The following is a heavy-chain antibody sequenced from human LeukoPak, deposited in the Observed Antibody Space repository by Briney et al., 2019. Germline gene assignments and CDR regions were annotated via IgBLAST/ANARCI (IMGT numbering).Heavy chain of an antibody. CDR1: GFTFSSYA. Sequence: PGRSLRLSCAASGFTFSSYAMHWVRQAPGKGLEWVAVISYDGSNKYYADSVKGRFTISRDNSKNTLYLQMNSLRAEDTAVYYCARATNYYYDSSGYAPDFDYWGQGTLVTVSS. CDR3: ARATNYYYDSSGYAPDFDY. V-gene: IGHV3-30*04. D-gene: IGHD3-22*01. J-gene: IGHJ4*02. CDR2: ISYDGSNK.